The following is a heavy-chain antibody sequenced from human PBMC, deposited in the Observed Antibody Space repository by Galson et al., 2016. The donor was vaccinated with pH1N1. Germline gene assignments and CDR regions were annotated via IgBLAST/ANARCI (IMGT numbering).Heavy chain of an antibody. Sequence: PALVKPTQTLTLTCTFSGFSLSTSGVGVGWIRQPPGKALEWLALIYWDDDKRYSPSLKSRLTITKDTSKNQVVLTMTNMDPVDTATYYCSNSSSWSPPWNNWFDPWGQGTLVTVSS. CDR3: SNSSSWSPPWNNWFDP. CDR1: GFSLSTSGVG. D-gene: IGHD6-13*01. V-gene: IGHV2-5*02. CDR2: IYWDDDK. J-gene: IGHJ5*02.